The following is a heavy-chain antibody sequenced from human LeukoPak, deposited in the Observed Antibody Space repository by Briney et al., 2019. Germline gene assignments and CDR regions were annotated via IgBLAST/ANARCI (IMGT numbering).Heavy chain of an antibody. CDR3: ARDHAAGYYDSSGYYNWFDP. CDR1: GGSFSGYY. J-gene: IGHJ5*02. Sequence: PSETLSLTCAVYGGSFSGYYWSWIRQPPGKGLEWIGEINHSGSTNYNPSLKSRVTISVDTSKNQFSLKLSSVTAADTAVYYCARDHAAGYYDSSGYYNWFDPWGQGTLVTVSS. CDR2: INHSGST. D-gene: IGHD3-22*01. V-gene: IGHV4-34*01.